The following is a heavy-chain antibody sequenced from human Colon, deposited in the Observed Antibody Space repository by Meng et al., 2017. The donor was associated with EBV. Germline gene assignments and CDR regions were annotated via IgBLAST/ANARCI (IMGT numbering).Heavy chain of an antibody. CDR1: GGSISISSYY. D-gene: IGHD3-10*01. CDR2: IYYNGST. J-gene: IGHJ4*02. V-gene: IGHV4-39*01. Sequence: QRQRQESGPGLVKPSETLSLTCTVSGGSISISSYYWGWIRQPPGKGLEWIGSIYYNGSTYYNPSLKSRVTISVDTSKNQFSLKLNSVTAADTAVYYCARRRYYYGSGSYHSYYFDYWGQGALVTVAS. CDR3: ARRRYYYGSGSYHSYYFDY.